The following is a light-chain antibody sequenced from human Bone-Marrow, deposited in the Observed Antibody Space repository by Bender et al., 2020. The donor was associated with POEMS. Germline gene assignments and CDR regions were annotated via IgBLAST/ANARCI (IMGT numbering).Light chain of an antibody. CDR3: QVWDTSSVV. J-gene: IGLJ2*01. CDR1: NIGSES. V-gene: IGLV3-21*02. CDR2: DDS. Sequence: SYVLTQPPSVSVAPGQTARITCGGNNIGSESVHWYQQKPGQAPVLVVNDDSDRPSGIPERFSGSNSGNTATLTISRVAAGDEADYYCQVWDTSSVVFGGGTKLTVL.